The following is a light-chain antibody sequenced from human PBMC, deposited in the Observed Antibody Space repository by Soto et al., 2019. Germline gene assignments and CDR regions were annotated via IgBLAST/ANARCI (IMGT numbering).Light chain of an antibody. Sequence: EIVLTQSPGTLSLSPGERATLSCRASQSVTSDYFAWYQQKPGQAPKLLIYDASNRATGIPDRFSGSGSGTDFTLTISRLEPEDFAVYYCQQYGSSPLTFGGGTKVEIK. CDR3: QQYGSSPLT. J-gene: IGKJ4*01. CDR1: QSVTSDY. CDR2: DAS. V-gene: IGKV3-20*01.